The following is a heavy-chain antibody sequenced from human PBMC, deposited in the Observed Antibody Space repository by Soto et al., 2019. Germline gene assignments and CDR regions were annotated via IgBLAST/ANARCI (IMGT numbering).Heavy chain of an antibody. V-gene: IGHV4-31*03. Sequence: SETLSLTCTVSGGFISSGGYYWSWIRQYPGKGLEWIGYMYYSESTAYSPSLRSRVTMSVDMSKNQFSLKLSSVTPADTAVYYCAGGYSSASMDVWGTGTAVTVSS. CDR3: AGGYSSASMDV. CDR1: GGFISSGGYY. J-gene: IGHJ6*03. D-gene: IGHD6-19*01. CDR2: MYYSEST.